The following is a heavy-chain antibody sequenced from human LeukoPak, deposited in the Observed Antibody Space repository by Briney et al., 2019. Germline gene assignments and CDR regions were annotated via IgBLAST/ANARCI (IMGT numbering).Heavy chain of an antibody. CDR1: GFTFYDYD. Sequence: GGSLRLSCAASGFTFYDYDMHWVRRAPGKGLEWVSGISWTSGSIVYADSVKGRFTISRDNAKNSLYLQMNSLRAEDTALYYCAKAYGGKPLARAFDIWGQGTMVTVSS. J-gene: IGHJ3*02. V-gene: IGHV3-9*01. D-gene: IGHD4-23*01. CDR3: AKAYGGKPLARAFDI. CDR2: ISWTSGSI.